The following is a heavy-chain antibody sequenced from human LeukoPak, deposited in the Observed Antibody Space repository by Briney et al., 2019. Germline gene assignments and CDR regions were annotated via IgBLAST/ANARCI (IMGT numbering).Heavy chain of an antibody. Sequence: GGSLRLSCAASGFTFSSYEMNWVRQAPGKGLEWVSYISSSGSTIYYADSVKGRFTISRGNAKNSLYLQMNSLRAEDTAVYYCARAFYSSGWYIFDCWGQGTLLTVSS. CDR2: ISSSGSTI. CDR1: GFTFSSYE. J-gene: IGHJ4*02. V-gene: IGHV3-48*03. CDR3: ARAFYSSGWYIFDC. D-gene: IGHD6-19*01.